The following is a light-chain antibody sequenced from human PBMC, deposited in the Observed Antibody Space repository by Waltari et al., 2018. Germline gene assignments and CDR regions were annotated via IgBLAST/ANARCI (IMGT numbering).Light chain of an antibody. CDR3: QQRTNSIT. CDR2: DAS. CDR1: QTINNY. J-gene: IGKJ5*01. V-gene: IGKV3-11*01. Sequence: TIFTRTPATVASFPGESATLACRARQTINNYLAWDQQNPGQAPRLSIYDASTRATGIPARFSGSGSETDFTLTISSLEPEDSAVYYCQQRTNSITFGQGTRVEIK.